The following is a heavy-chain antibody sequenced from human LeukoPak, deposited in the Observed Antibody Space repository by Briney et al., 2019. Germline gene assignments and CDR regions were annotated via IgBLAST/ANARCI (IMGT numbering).Heavy chain of an antibody. V-gene: IGHV3-23*01. CDR3: ARRGESTNYGDYRFDS. CDR1: GFTFSSYA. J-gene: IGHJ4*02. Sequence: GGSLRLSCTVSGFTFSSYAMSWVRQAPGKGLEWVSAISSTGGNTYHADSVKGRFTISRGNSKHTLYLQMNSLRVEDTAVYYCARRGESTNYGDYRFDSWGQGTLVIVSS. CDR2: ISSTGGNT. D-gene: IGHD4-17*01.